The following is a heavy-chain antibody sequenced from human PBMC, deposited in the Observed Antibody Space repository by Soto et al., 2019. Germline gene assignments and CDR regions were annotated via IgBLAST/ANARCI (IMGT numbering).Heavy chain of an antibody. D-gene: IGHD5-12*01. CDR1: GFTFSDYY. V-gene: IGHV3-11*01. CDR2: ISSSGSTI. CDR3: ASTYRGYEKEAFDI. J-gene: IGHJ3*02. Sequence: PWGSLRLSCGASGFTFSDYYMSWILQAPGKGLEWVSYISSSGSTIYYADSVKGRFTISRDNAKTSLYLQMNSLRAEDTAVYYCASTYRGYEKEAFDIWAKGQWSPSPQ.